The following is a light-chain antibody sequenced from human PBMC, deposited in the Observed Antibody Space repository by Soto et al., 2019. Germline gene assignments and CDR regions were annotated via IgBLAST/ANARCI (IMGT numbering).Light chain of an antibody. V-gene: IGKV1-39*01. CDR3: QQYNNWPPIT. J-gene: IGKJ5*01. CDR1: QSISRY. CDR2: AAS. Sequence: DIQMTQSPSPLSASVGDRFTFTFLASQSISRYLNWYQQKPGKAPKLLIYAASSLQSGVPSRFSGSGSGTEFTLTISSLQSEDFAVYYCQQYNNWPPITFGQGTRLEI.